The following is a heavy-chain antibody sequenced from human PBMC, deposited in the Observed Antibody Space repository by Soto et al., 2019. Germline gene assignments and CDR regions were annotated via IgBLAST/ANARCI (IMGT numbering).Heavy chain of an antibody. V-gene: IGHV1-18*01. J-gene: IGHJ6*02. Sequence: QVQLLQSGGEVKKPGASVKVSCNSSDHTFTYYGINWVRRAPGQGLEWMGWISGYNGNTKYAQKFKDRVTMSADTSTRTAYMEMRSLTSDDTAVYCAATGGHYFGLDVWGQGTTVTVSS. CDR1: DHTFTYYG. D-gene: IGHD2-8*02. CDR2: ISGYNGNT. CDR3: ATGGHYFGLDV.